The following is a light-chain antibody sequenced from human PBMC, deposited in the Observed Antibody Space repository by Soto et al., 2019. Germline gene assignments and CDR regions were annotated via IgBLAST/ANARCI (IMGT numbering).Light chain of an antibody. J-gene: IGKJ2*01. V-gene: IGKV3-20*01. Sequence: EIVLTQSPGTLSLSPGERATLSCSASQSVSSSYLAWYQQKPGQAPRLLIYGASSRATGIPDRFSGSGSGTDFTLTISRLETEDFAVYYCQQYGSSPHTFGQGTKLEI. CDR1: QSVSSSY. CDR3: QQYGSSPHT. CDR2: GAS.